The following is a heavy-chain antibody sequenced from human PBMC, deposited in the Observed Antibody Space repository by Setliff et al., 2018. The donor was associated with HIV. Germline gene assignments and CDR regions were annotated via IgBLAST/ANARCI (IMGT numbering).Heavy chain of an antibody. D-gene: IGHD3-3*01. CDR2: ISGSGGRT. Sequence: PGGSLRLSCAASGFTFSSYAMSWVRQAPGKGLEWVSAISGSGGRTYYADSVKGRFTISRDNAKNSLYLQMNSLTAEDTAVYYCARDVSWRVRTYIDYWGQGALVTVSS. CDR3: ARDVSWRVRTYIDY. J-gene: IGHJ4*02. CDR1: GFTFSSYA. V-gene: IGHV3-23*01.